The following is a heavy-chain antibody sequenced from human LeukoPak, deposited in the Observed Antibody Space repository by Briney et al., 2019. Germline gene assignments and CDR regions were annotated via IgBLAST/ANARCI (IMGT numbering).Heavy chain of an antibody. CDR3: ARERGELPALFDY. V-gene: IGHV1-69*04. CDR2: IIPILGIA. D-gene: IGHD4-23*01. Sequence: ASVKVSCKASVGTFSSYAISWVRQAPGQGLEWMGRIIPILGIANYAQKFQGRVTITADKSTSTAYMELSSLRSEDTAVYYCARERGELPALFDYWGQGTLVTVSS. CDR1: VGTFSSYA. J-gene: IGHJ4*02.